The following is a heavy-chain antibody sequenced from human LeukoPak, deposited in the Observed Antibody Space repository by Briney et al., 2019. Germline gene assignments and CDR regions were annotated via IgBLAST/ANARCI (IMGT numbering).Heavy chain of an antibody. CDR3: ASYYYDTPFDY. D-gene: IGHD3-22*01. CDR2: IYSGGST. Sequence: AGGSLRLSCAASGFTVSSNYMSWVRQAPGKGLEWVSVIYSGGSTYYADSVKGRFTISRHNSKNTLYLQMNSPRAEDTAVYYCASYYYDTPFDYWGQGTLVTVSS. CDR1: GFTVSSNY. V-gene: IGHV3-53*04. J-gene: IGHJ4*02.